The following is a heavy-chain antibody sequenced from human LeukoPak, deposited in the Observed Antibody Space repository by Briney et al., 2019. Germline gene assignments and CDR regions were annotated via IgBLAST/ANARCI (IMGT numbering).Heavy chain of an antibody. CDR3: AGYHAYGVTTPPLGY. CDR1: GDSISSNSTA. J-gene: IGHJ4*02. D-gene: IGHD4-17*01. V-gene: IGHV6-1*01. CDR2: TYYRSKWYN. Sequence: SQTLSLTCAISGDSISSNSTAWNWIRQSPSRALAWLGRTYYRSKWYNDYAVSVKSRITINPDTSKNQFSLKLSSVTAADTAVYFCAGYHAYGVTTPPLGYWGRGTLVTVSS.